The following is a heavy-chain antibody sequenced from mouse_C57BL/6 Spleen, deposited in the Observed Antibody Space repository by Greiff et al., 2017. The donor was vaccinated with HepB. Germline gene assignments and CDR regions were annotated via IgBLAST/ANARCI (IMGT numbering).Heavy chain of an antibody. CDR2: IWRGGST. V-gene: IGHV2-5*01. D-gene: IGHD2-4*01. J-gene: IGHJ4*01. CDR1: GFSLTSYG. Sequence: VKLMESGPGLVQPSQSLSITCTVSGFSLTSYGVHWVRQSPGKGLEWLGVIWRGGSTDYNAAFMSRLSITKDNSKSQVFFKMNSLQADDTAIYYCAGHYDYDLYYAMDYWGQGTSVTVSS. CDR3: AGHYDYDLYYAMDY.